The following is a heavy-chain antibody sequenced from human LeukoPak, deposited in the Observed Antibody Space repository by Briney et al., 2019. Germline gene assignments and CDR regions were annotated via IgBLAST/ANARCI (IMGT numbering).Heavy chain of an antibody. CDR2: FDPEDGET. V-gene: IGHV1-24*01. J-gene: IGHJ4*02. CDR1: GYTLTELS. CDR3: AGGYSGYDYFDY. Sequence: ASVKVSCTVSGYTLTELSMHWVRQAPGKGLEWMGGFDPEDGETIYTQKFQGRVTMTEDTSTDTAYMELSSLRSEDTAVYYCAGGYSGYDYFDYWGQGTLVTVSS. D-gene: IGHD5-12*01.